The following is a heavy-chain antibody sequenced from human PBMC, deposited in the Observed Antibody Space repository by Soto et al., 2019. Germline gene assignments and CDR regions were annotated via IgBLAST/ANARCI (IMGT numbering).Heavy chain of an antibody. CDR2: LNQEGSDK. Sequence: EVQLVESGGGLVQPGESLRLSCVVSGFTFRSYWMSWVRQAPGKGLEWVANLNQEGSDKYHVDSVKGRFTISRDNAENALYLQMNSLRAEDTAVYYCARGYCSGGSCYGGGFDSWGQGTLVTVSS. V-gene: IGHV3-7*01. CDR3: ARGYCSGGSCYGGGFDS. CDR1: GFTFRSYW. J-gene: IGHJ4*02. D-gene: IGHD2-15*01.